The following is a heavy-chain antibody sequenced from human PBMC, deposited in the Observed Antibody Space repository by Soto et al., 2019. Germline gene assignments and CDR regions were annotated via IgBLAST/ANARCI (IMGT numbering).Heavy chain of an antibody. D-gene: IGHD3-22*01. V-gene: IGHV5-51*01. CDR1: GYSFTSYW. Sequence: PGESLKISCKGSGYSFTSYWIGWVRQMPGKGLEWMGIIYPGDSDTRYSPSFQGQVTISADKSISTAYLQWSSLKASDTAMYYCASNYDSSGYYSYGSFVIWGQGTLVSV. CDR3: ASNYDSSGYYSYGSFVI. J-gene: IGHJ3*02. CDR2: IYPGDSDT.